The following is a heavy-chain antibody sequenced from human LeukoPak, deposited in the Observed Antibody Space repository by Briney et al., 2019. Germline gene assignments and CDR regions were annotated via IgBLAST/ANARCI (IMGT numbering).Heavy chain of an antibody. CDR2: IGTSGDT. CDR3: ARGRFNYDNSGYSSFYH. CDR1: GFSFSSYD. J-gene: IGHJ4*02. Sequence: GGSLRLSCAASGFSFSSYDMHWVRQVTGKGLEWVSAIGTSGDTYYPDSMKGRFTISRENAKNSLYLQMNSLRAEDTAVYYCARGRFNYDNSGYSSFYHWGQGTLVTVSS. D-gene: IGHD3-22*01. V-gene: IGHV3-13*01.